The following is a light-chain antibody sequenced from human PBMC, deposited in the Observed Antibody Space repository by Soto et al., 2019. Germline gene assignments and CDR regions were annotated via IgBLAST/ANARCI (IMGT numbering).Light chain of an antibody. CDR1: SSDVGGYNY. CDR3: SSYTTSSTRV. V-gene: IGLV2-14*01. Sequence: QSVLTQPASVSGSPGQSITISCTGTSSDVGGYNYVSWYQQHPGKAPKLMIYDVSNRPSGVSNRFSGSKSGNTASLTISGLQGWDGDDFYCSSYTTSSTRVFGTGTKVTVL. J-gene: IGLJ1*01. CDR2: DVS.